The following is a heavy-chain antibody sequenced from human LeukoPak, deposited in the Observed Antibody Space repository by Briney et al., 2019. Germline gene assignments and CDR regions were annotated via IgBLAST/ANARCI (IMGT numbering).Heavy chain of an antibody. J-gene: IGHJ6*02. D-gene: IGHD2-2*01. CDR1: GYTFSSYE. V-gene: IGHV3-48*03. Sequence: GRSLRLSCAASGYTFSSYEMNGVRQAPGKGLEWVSYISSSGSNIYYADSVKGRFTISRDNAKNSLYLQMNSLRAEDTAVYYCARDCSSTSCLKHYYYYYRMDVWGQGTRVTVSS. CDR3: ARDCSSTSCLKHYYYYYRMDV. CDR2: ISSSGSNI.